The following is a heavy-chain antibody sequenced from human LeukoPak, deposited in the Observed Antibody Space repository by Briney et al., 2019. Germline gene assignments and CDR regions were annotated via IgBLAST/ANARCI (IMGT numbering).Heavy chain of an antibody. CDR2: ISSSSSYI. V-gene: IGHV3-21*01. CDR1: GFTFSSYS. J-gene: IGHJ4*02. D-gene: IGHD2-2*01. Sequence: GGSLRLSCAASGFTFSSYSMTWVRQAPGKGLEWVSSISSSSSYIYYADSVKGRFTISRDNAKNSLYLQMNSLRAEDTAVYYCAGVFEGEYCSSTSCYYFDYWGQGTLVTVSS. CDR3: AGVFEGEYCSSTSCYYFDY.